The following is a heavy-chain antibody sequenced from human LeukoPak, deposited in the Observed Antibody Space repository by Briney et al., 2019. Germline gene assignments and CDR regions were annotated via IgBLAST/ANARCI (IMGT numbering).Heavy chain of an antibody. D-gene: IGHD3-10*01. Sequence: GGSLRLSCAASGFAVSDYYMNWVRQAPGKGLEWVSYISSRDNLIYYADSVKGRFTISTDNAKNSVYLQLNRLRVEDTAVYYCAREQWFRWEFWGQGILVTVSS. CDR3: AREQWFRWEF. CDR1: GFAVSDYY. CDR2: ISSRDNLI. V-gene: IGHV3-11*01. J-gene: IGHJ4*02.